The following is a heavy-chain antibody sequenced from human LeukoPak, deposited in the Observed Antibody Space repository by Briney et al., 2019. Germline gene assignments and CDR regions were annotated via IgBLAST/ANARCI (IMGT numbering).Heavy chain of an antibody. CDR3: ARGQKYTSGYRVTELGSRYSDY. CDR1: GGSISSSSYY. CDR2: VYYSGRT. J-gene: IGHJ4*02. V-gene: IGHV4-39*07. D-gene: IGHD5-18*01. Sequence: SETLSLTCTVSGGSISSSSYYWGWIRQPPGKELQWIASVYYSGRTNYSPSLKSRVTLSVDTSKNWFSLRLTSVTAADTAVYYCARGQKYTSGYRVTELGSRYSDYWGQGARVTVSP.